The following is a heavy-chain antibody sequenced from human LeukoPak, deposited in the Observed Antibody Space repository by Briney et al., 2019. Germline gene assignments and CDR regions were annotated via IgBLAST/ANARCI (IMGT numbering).Heavy chain of an antibody. Sequence: GGSLRLSCAASGFTFSSYAMSWVRQAPGKGLEWVSAINGSGGSTYYADSVKGRFTISRDNSKNTLYLQMNSLRAEDTAVYYCAKVGYDYVWGSYRYTSHYFDYWGQGTLVTVSS. CDR2: INGSGGST. V-gene: IGHV3-23*01. J-gene: IGHJ4*02. D-gene: IGHD3-16*02. CDR3: AKVGYDYVWGSYRYTSHYFDY. CDR1: GFTFSSYA.